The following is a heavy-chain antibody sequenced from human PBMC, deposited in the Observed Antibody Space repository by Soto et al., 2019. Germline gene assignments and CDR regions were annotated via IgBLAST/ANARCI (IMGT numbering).Heavy chain of an antibody. CDR1: GYTFTSYA. CDR2: INAGNGNT. D-gene: IGHD6-19*01. Sequence: GASVKVSCKASGYTFTSYAMHWVRQAPGQRLEWMGWINAGNGNTKYSQKFQGRVTITRDTSASTAYMELSSLRSEDTAVYYCARDSIGAVAGTRWFDPWGQGTLVTVSS. CDR3: ARDSIGAVAGTRWFDP. J-gene: IGHJ5*02. V-gene: IGHV1-3*01.